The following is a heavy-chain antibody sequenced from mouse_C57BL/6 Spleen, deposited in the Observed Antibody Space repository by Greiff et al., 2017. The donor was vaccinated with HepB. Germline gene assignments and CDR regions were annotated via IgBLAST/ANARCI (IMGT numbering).Heavy chain of an antibody. CDR2: IRNKANGYTT. D-gene: IGHD2-4*01. CDR1: GFTFTDYY. V-gene: IGHV7-3*01. Sequence: EVQRVESGGGLVQPGGSLSLSCAASGFTFTDYYMSWVRQPPGKALEWLGFIRNKANGYTTEYSASVKGRFTISRDNSQSILYLQMNALRAEDSATYYCARIYYDYDGIFFAYWGQGTLVTVSA. CDR3: ARIYYDYDGIFFAY. J-gene: IGHJ3*01.